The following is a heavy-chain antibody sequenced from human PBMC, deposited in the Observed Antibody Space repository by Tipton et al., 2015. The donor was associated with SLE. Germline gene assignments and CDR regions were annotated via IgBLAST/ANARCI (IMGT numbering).Heavy chain of an antibody. V-gene: IGHV3-15*01. CDR1: GFTFTNAW. J-gene: IGHJ4*02. CDR3: TTDPGDLPPYYF. CDR2: IKSKTDGETT. D-gene: IGHD3-16*01. Sequence: SLRLSCEASGFTFTNAWMSWVRQAPGKGLEWVGRIKSKTDGETTDYAAPVQGRFTISRDDSRNMLHLQLNSLKIEDTAVYHCTTDPGDLPPYYFWGRGTLVTVSS.